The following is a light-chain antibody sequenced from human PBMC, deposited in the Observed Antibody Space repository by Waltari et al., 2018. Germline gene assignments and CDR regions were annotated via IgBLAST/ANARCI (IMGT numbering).Light chain of an antibody. CDR3: QQYDGEVVT. V-gene: IGKV3-20*01. CDR1: QSVTRIT. CDR2: GTS. Sequence: EIVLTQSPGTLCLSPGERDTLSCSASQSVTRITLTWYQHKLCQAPRLLIYGTSSRATGIPDRFSGCGSGTDFTLTSSRLEPEDFAVYYCQQYDGEVVTFGGGTKVEI. J-gene: IGKJ4*01.